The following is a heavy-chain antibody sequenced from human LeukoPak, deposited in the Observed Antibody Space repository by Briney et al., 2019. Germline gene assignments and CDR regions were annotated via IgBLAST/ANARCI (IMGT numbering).Heavy chain of an antibody. Sequence: GRSLRLSCAASGLTFDDYAMHWVRQAPGKGLEWVSSISWNSGSIGYADSVKGRFTISRDNSKNTLYLQMNSLRAEDTAVYYCAKLTGWFDPWGQGTLVTVSS. V-gene: IGHV3-9*01. CDR3: AKLTGWFDP. D-gene: IGHD1-14*01. CDR2: ISWNSGSI. J-gene: IGHJ5*02. CDR1: GLTFDDYA.